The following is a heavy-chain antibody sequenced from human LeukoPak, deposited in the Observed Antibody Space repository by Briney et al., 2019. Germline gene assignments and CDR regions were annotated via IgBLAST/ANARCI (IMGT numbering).Heavy chain of an antibody. J-gene: IGHJ4*02. CDR2: IYTSGST. V-gene: IGHV4-61*02. Sequence: PSETLSLTCTVSGGSISSGSYYWSWIRQPAGKGLEWIGRIYTSGSTNYNPSLKSRVTISVDTSKNQFSLKLSSVTAADTAVYYCASEVENFDYWGQGTLVTVSS. CDR1: GGSISSGSYY. CDR3: ASEVENFDY.